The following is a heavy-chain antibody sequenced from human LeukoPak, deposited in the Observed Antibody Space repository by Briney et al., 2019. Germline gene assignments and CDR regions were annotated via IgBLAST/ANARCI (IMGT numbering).Heavy chain of an antibody. CDR2: ISWNGGEE. CDR1: GFTFSDYD. CDR3: AKEQGYTGWLTTGH. V-gene: IGHV3-30*18. Sequence: GKSLRLSCAASGFTFSDYDMHWLRQAPGKGLEWVAVISWNGGEEHYGNSVRGRFNISRANSKNMVYLQMNSLRAEDTAVYYCAKEQGYTGWLTTGHWGQGALVTVSS. J-gene: IGHJ4*02. D-gene: IGHD6-19*01.